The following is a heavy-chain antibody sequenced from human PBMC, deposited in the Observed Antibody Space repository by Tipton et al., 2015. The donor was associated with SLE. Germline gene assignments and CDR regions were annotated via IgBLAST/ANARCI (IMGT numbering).Heavy chain of an antibody. V-gene: IGHV3-33*08. CDR1: GFTFSTYG. CDR3: AKSITAAGRDSAVWSFDL. J-gene: IGHJ2*01. CDR2: IWYDGDNK. D-gene: IGHD6-13*01. Sequence: SLRLSCSASGFTFSTYGMHWVRQAPGKGPEWVALIWYDGDNKYYADSVKGRFTISRDTSKNTVYLQMNSLRPEDTAMYYCAKSITAAGRDSAVWSFDLWGRGTLVTVSS.